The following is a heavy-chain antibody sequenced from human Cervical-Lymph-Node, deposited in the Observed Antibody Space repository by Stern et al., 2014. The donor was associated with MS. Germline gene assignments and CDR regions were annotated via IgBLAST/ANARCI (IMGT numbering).Heavy chain of an antibody. J-gene: IGHJ4*02. CDR3: AALVRGSYFY. CDR2: IYPGDSDP. Sequence: EVQLVESGAELKKPGESLKLSCKGSGYSFTLYWIGWVRQVPGKGLEWMVIIYPGDSDPRYSPSFQGQVTISADKSISTAYLQWSSLKASDTAMYYCAALVRGSYFYWGQGTLVTVSS. V-gene: IGHV5-51*01. CDR1: GYSFTLYW. D-gene: IGHD1-26*01.